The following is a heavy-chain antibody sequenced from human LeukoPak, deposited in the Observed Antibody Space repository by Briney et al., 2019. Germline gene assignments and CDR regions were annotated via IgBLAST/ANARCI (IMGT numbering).Heavy chain of an antibody. V-gene: IGHV5-51*01. CDR1: GYSLTNYW. D-gene: IGHD1-26*01. Sequence: GESLKISCKVSGYSLTNYWIAWVRQMPGKGLEWMWIVFPADCDTGYSPSFQGQVTISADKSINTAYLQWNSLKASDTAIYYCARYDGGATADFWGQGTLVTVSS. CDR2: VFPADCDT. J-gene: IGHJ4*02. CDR3: ARYDGGATADF.